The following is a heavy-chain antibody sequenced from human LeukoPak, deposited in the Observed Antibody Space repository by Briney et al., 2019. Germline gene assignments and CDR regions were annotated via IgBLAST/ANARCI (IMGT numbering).Heavy chain of an antibody. Sequence: PGGSLRLSCTASGFTFGDYAMSWVRQAPGRGLGWVGFIRRKAYSGTTEYAASVKGRFTISRDDSKSIAYLQMNSLKTEDTAVYYCTRVGYYYGSGSYYKRYFDYWGQGTLVTVSS. V-gene: IGHV3-49*04. J-gene: IGHJ4*02. CDR2: IRRKAYSGTT. CDR3: TRVGYYYGSGSYYKRYFDY. CDR1: GFTFGDYA. D-gene: IGHD3-10*01.